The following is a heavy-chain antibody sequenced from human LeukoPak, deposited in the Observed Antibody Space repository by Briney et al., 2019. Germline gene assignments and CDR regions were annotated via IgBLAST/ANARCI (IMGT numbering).Heavy chain of an antibody. CDR2: ISYDGSNK. V-gene: IGHV3-30*03. CDR1: GFTFSSYG. J-gene: IGHJ4*02. CDR3: AREGPRGNSQFDY. Sequence: GGSLRLSCAASGFTFSSYGMHWVRQAPGKGLEWVAVISYDGSNKYYADSVKGRLTISRDNSKNTLYLQMNSLRAEDTAVYYCAREGPRGNSQFDYWGQGTLVTVSS. D-gene: IGHD2/OR15-2a*01.